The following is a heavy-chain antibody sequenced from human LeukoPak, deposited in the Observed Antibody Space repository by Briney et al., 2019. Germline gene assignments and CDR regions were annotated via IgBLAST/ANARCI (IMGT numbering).Heavy chain of an antibody. CDR3: ARPKEYYYYYMDV. V-gene: IGHV4-30-4*08. CDR2: IYYSGST. Sequence: SETLSLTCTVSGGSISSGDYYWSWIRQPPGKGLEWIGYIYYSGSTYYNPSLKSRVTISVDTSKNQFSLKLSSVTAADTAVYYCARPKEYYYYYMDVWGKGTTVTVSS. J-gene: IGHJ6*03. CDR1: GGSISSGDYY.